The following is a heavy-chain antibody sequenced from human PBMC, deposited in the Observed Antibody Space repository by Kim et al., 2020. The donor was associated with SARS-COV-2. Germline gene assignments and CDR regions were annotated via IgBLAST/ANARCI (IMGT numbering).Heavy chain of an antibody. Sequence: SETLSLTCTVSGGSISSYYWSWIRQPPGKGLEWIGYIYYSGSTNYNPSLKSRVTISVDTSKNQFSLKLSSVTAADTAVYYCARGGGYYYYGMDVWGQGTTVTVSS. J-gene: IGHJ6*02. CDR3: ARGGGYYYYGMDV. V-gene: IGHV4-59*01. CDR1: GGSISSYY. D-gene: IGHD2-15*01. CDR2: IYYSGST.